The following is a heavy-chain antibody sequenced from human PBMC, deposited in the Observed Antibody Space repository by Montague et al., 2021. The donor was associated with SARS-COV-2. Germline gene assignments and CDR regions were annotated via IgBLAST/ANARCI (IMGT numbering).Heavy chain of an antibody. J-gene: IGHJ3*02. CDR1: GGSISSYY. Sequence: ETLSLTCTVSGGSISSYYWSWIRQPPGKGLEWIGYIYYSGSTNXNPSLKSRVTISVDTSKNQFSLKLGSVTAADTAVYYCARGSGWMGNAFDIWGQGTMVTVSS. D-gene: IGHD6-19*01. V-gene: IGHV4-59*01. CDR2: IYYSGST. CDR3: ARGSGWMGNAFDI.